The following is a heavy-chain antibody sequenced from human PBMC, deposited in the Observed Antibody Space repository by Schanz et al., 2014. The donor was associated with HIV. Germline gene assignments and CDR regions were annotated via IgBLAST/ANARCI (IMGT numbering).Heavy chain of an antibody. J-gene: IGHJ4*02. Sequence: GQLVESGGGVVQPGRSLRLSCAGSGFSFDTFGIHWVRQAPGKGLEWLAVISYDGRNKKFANSVKGRFTISRDNSKNTVYLQAKSLRPEDTAVYYCAKGWRGYSISSWVDYWGQGSLVTVSP. CDR3: AKGWRGYSISSWVDY. V-gene: IGHV3-30*18. D-gene: IGHD6-6*01. CDR2: ISYDGRNK. CDR1: GFSFDTFG.